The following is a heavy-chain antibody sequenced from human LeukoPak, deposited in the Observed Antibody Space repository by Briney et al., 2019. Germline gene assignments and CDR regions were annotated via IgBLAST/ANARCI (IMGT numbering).Heavy chain of an antibody. CDR2: INWNGGST. CDR3: ARDLGYDSSGYYSDY. J-gene: IGHJ4*02. Sequence: PGGSLRLSCAASGFTFDDYGMSWVRQAPGKGLEWVSGINWNGGSTGYADSVKGRFTISRDNAKNSLYLQMNSLRAEDTALYYCARDLGYDSSGYYSDYWGQGTLVTVSS. CDR1: GFTFDDYG. V-gene: IGHV3-20*04. D-gene: IGHD3-22*01.